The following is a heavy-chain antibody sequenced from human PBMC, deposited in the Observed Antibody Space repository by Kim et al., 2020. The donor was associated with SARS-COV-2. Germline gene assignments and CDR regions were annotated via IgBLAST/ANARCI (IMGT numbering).Heavy chain of an antibody. V-gene: IGHV1-69*01. CDR3: ARALGPGYTIDY. Sequence: NYAQKFQGSVTITADESTSTAYMELSSLRSEDTAVYYCARALGPGYTIDYWGQGTLVTVSS. J-gene: IGHJ4*02. D-gene: IGHD3-16*01.